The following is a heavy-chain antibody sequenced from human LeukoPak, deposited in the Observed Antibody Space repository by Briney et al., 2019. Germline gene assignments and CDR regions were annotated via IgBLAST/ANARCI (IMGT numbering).Heavy chain of an antibody. V-gene: IGHV3-30*04. CDR1: GFTFSSYA. J-gene: IGHJ6*04. CDR2: ISYDGSNK. D-gene: IGHD3-9*01. Sequence: QPGGSLRLSCAASGFTFSSYAMHWVRQAPGKGLEWVAVISYDGSNKYYADSVKGRFTISRDNSKNTLYLQMNSLRREDTAVYYCAKGVGSTWLSSLSQVTMDVWGKGTTVTVSS. CDR3: AKGVGSTWLSSLSQVTMDV.